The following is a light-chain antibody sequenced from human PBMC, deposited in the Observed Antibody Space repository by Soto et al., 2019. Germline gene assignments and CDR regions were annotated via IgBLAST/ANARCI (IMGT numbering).Light chain of an antibody. Sequence: DIQMTQSPSTLSASVGDRVTITCRASQSISSWLAWYQQKPGKAPKLLIFDASSLESGDPSRLSGSGSRTEFPLTISSLQTDDFATYYCQQYNSYPYTFIPRTKLDIK. V-gene: IGKV1-5*01. CDR1: QSISSW. CDR3: QQYNSYPYT. CDR2: DAS. J-gene: IGKJ2*01.